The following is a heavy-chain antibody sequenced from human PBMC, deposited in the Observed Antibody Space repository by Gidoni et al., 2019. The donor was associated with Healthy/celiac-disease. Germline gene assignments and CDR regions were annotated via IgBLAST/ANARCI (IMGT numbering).Heavy chain of an antibody. CDR1: GGSISSGGYS. J-gene: IGHJ4*02. CDR2: IYHSGST. Sequence: QLQLQESGSGLVKPSQTLSLTCAVSGGSISSGGYSWSWIRQPPGKGLEWIGYIYHSGSTYYNPSLKSRVTISVDRSKNQFSLKLSSVTAADTAVYYCARGITQATAQYYFDYWGQGTLVTVSS. CDR3: ARGITQATAQYYFDY. D-gene: IGHD3-16*01. V-gene: IGHV4-30-2*01.